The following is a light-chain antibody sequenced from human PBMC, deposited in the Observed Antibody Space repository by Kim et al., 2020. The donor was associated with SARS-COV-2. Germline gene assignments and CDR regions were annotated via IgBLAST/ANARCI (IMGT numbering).Light chain of an antibody. CDR1: SGHSNYA. J-gene: IGLJ2*01. Sequence: QPVLTQSPSASASLGASVKLTCTLSSGHSNYAIAWHQQQPAKGPRYLMKINSDGSHSKGDGIPDRFSGSSSGAERYLTISSLQSEDEADYYCQTWGTAMVVFGGGTQLTVL. CDR2: INSDGSH. CDR3: QTWGTAMVV. V-gene: IGLV4-69*01.